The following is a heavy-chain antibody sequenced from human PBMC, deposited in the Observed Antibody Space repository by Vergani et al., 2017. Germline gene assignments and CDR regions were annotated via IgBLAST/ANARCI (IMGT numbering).Heavy chain of an antibody. CDR2: ISSDGGST. J-gene: IGHJ4*02. V-gene: IGHV3-23*01. Sequence: EVQLLESGGGLVQPGGSLRLSCAASGFTFSTYAMTWVRQAPGKGLEWVSIISSDGGSTYYADSVKGRFTISRDNSKNTLSLQMNSLTAEDTAIYYCAGPQRTNAYYYGGFDYWGQGILVTVSS. CDR3: AGPQRTNAYYYGGFDY. CDR1: GFTFSTYA. D-gene: IGHD3-22*01.